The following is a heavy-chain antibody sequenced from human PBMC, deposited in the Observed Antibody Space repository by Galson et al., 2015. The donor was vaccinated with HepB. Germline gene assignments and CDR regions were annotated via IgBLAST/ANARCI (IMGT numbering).Heavy chain of an antibody. V-gene: IGHV7-4-1*02. CDR3: ARRDCNNCFDP. D-gene: IGHD2-21*01. CDR1: GYTFTEYG. CDR2: INTETANP. J-gene: IGHJ5*02. Sequence: SCKASGYTFTEYGLNWVRQAPGQGLAWMGWINTETANPTYAQGFTGRFVFSLDASVNTSYLQISSLKADYTAVYYCARRDCNNCFDPGGQGTLVTVSS.